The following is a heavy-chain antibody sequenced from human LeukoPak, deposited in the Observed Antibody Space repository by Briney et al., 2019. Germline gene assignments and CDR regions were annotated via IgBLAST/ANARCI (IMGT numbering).Heavy chain of an antibody. CDR1: GFTFSSYA. CDR2: ISGSSGNT. CDR3: ARVSILIVPYYAFDI. D-gene: IGHD2/OR15-2a*01. V-gene: IGHV3-21*01. J-gene: IGHJ3*02. Sequence: GGSLRLSCAASGFTFSSYAMSWVRQAPGKGLEWVSSISGSSGNTYYADSVKGRFTISRDNAKNSLYLQMNSLRAEDTAVYYCARVSILIVPYYAFDIWGQGTMVTVSS.